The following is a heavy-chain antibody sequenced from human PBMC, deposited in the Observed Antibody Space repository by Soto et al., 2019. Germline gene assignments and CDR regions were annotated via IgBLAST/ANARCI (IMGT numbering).Heavy chain of an antibody. CDR1: GYTFTSYG. V-gene: IGHV1-18*01. D-gene: IGHD5-12*01. Sequence: QVQLVQSGGEVKKPGASVKLSCTPSGYTFTSYGISWVRQAPGQGLEWMGWISAYNGKTNYAQNVQGRVTMTTDTSTRTAYMDLRSLRSDDTPVYFCARGGDVNYYHGMDVWGQGTTVTVSS. J-gene: IGHJ6*02. CDR2: ISAYNGKT. CDR3: ARGGDVNYYHGMDV.